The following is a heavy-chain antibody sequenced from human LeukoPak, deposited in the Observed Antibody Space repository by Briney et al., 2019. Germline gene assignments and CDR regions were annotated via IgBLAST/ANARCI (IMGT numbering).Heavy chain of an antibody. CDR3: TREAPPLSAHFDY. J-gene: IGHJ4*02. V-gene: IGHV4-39*02. CDR1: GGSISSSSYY. Sequence: PSETLSLTCTVSGGSISSSSYYWGWIRQPPGKGLECIGSIYYSGSTYYNPSLKSRVTISVDTSKIQFSLKLSSVTAADTAVYYCTREAPPLSAHFDYWGQGTLVTVSS. CDR2: IYYSGST.